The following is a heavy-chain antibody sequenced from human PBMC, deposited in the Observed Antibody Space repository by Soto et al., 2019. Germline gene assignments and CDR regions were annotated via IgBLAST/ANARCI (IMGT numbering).Heavy chain of an antibody. CDR1: GFTFSSYA. Sequence: PGGSLRLSCAASGFTFSSYAMSWVRQAPGKGLEWVSAISGSGGSTYYADSVKGRFTTSRDNSKNTLYLQMNSLRAEDTAVYYCAKDTGITGTRRGFDYWGQGTLVTVSS. V-gene: IGHV3-23*01. J-gene: IGHJ4*02. CDR2: ISGSGGST. CDR3: AKDTGITGTRRGFDY. D-gene: IGHD1-20*01.